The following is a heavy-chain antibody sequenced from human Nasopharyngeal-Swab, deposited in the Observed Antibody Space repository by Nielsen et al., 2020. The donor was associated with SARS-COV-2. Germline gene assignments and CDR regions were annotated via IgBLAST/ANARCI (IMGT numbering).Heavy chain of an antibody. V-gene: IGHV3-7*01. D-gene: IGHD2-8*01. CDR3: AKGAYFMLITDV. CDR1: GFTFSSYW. CDR2: IKQSGSGQ. Sequence: GGSLRLSCATSGFTFSSYWMSWVRQAPGKGLEWVAHIKQSGSGQYYVDSVKGRFTISRDNAKNSLSLQMNSLRAEDTAVYYCAKGAYFMLITDVRGQGTTVTVSS. J-gene: IGHJ6*02.